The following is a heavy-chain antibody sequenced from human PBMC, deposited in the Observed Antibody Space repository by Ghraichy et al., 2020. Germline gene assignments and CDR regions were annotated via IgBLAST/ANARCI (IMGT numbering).Heavy chain of an antibody. CDR2: SHYSGTT. CDR3: ARAGPGIAAADDFDY. D-gene: IGHD6-13*01. CDR1: GGSISSGNYY. Sequence: SLNISCTVSGGSISSGNYYWSWIRQHPEKGLEWIGYSHYSGTTYYNPSLKSRVIISVDTSKNQVSLRLSSVTAADTAVYYCARAGPGIAAADDFDYWGQGTLVTVSS. V-gene: IGHV4-31*03. J-gene: IGHJ4*02.